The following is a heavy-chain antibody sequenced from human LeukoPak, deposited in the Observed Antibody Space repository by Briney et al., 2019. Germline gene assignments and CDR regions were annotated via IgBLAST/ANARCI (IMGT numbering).Heavy chain of an antibody. J-gene: IGHJ4*02. Sequence: SETLSLTCTVFGGPISSYYWSWIRQPPGKGLEWIGYIYYSGSTNYNPSLKSRVTISVDTSKNQFSLKLSSVTAADTAVYYCARLFRGVIDYWGQGTLVTVSS. CDR2: IYYSGST. D-gene: IGHD3-10*01. CDR3: ARLFRGVIDY. CDR1: GGPISSYY. V-gene: IGHV4-59*08.